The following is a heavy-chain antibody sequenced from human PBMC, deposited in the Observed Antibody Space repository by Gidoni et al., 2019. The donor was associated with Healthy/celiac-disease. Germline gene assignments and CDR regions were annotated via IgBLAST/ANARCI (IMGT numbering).Heavy chain of an antibody. CDR1: GFTFSSDD. V-gene: IGHV3-13*04. D-gene: IGHD3-22*01. Sequence: EVQLVESGGGLVQPGGSLRLSCAASGFTFSSDDMHWVCKSTGKVLEWVSAISTAGDTYYPGSVKSRFTISRENAKNSLYLQMNSLRAGDTAVYYCARGAYYDSSGYYSPFDYWGQGTLVTVSS. CDR2: ISTAGDT. CDR3: ARGAYYDSSGYYSPFDY. J-gene: IGHJ4*02.